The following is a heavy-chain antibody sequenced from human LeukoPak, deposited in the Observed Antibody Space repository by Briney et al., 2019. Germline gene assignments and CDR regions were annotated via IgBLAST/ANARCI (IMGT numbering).Heavy chain of an antibody. CDR3: ARDGDSVGFMDV. V-gene: IGHV4-59*12. CDR2: IYYSGST. J-gene: IGHJ6*03. Sequence: SETLSLTCTVSGGSISSYYWSWIRQPPGKGLEWIGYIYYSGSTNYNPSLKSRVTISVDTSKNQFPLKLSSVTAADTAVYYCARDGDSVGFMDVWGKGTTVTVSS. CDR1: GGSISSYY. D-gene: IGHD7-27*01.